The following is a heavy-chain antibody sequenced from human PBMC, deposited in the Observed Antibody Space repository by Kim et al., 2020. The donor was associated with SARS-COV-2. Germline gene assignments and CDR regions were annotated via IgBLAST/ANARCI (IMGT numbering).Heavy chain of an antibody. Sequence: YTPYLKRQVTISVDTYKNQCSLKLNSVTAADTAVYYCARANGPWRVHFDYWGQGSLVTVSS. J-gene: IGHJ4*02. D-gene: IGHD6-19*01. V-gene: IGHV4-59*01. CDR3: ARANGPWRVHFDY.